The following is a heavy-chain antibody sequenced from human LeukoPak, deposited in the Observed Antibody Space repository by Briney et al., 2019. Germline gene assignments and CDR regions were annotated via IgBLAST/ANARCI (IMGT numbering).Heavy chain of an antibody. CDR1: GFTFSSYA. CDR2: ISGSGGST. V-gene: IGHV3-23*01. D-gene: IGHD5-24*01. J-gene: IGHJ4*02. Sequence: GGSLRLPCAASGFTFSSYAMSWVRQAPGKGLEWVSAISGSGGSTYYADSVKGRFTISRDNSKNTLYLQMNSLRAEDTAVYYCAKAVDGYNSYYFDYWGQGTLVTVSS. CDR3: AKAVDGYNSYYFDY.